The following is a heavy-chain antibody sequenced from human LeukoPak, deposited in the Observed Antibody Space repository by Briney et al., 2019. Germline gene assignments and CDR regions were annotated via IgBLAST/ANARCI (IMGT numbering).Heavy chain of an antibody. CDR1: GYTFTCYF. V-gene: IGHV1-46*01. D-gene: IGHD2-21*02. Sequence: GASVKVSCKASGYTFTCYFIHWVRQAPGEGLEWMGIINPTGGSTRYAQKFQGRVTMTRDTSTSTVYMELSSLRSEDTAVYYCARGRVTATDGFDIWGQGTTVIVSS. J-gene: IGHJ3*02. CDR3: ARGRVTATDGFDI. CDR2: INPTGGST.